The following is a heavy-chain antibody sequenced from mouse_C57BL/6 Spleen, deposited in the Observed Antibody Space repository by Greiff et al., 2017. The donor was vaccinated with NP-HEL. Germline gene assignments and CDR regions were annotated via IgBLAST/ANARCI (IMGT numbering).Heavy chain of an antibody. CDR3: ARRLDSSGYYFDY. D-gene: IGHD3-2*02. Sequence: VQLQQPGAELVKPGASVKLSCKASGYTFTSYWMQWVKQRPGQGLEWIGEIDPSDSYTNYNQKFKGKATLTVDTSSSTAYMQLSSLTSEDSAVYYCARRLDSSGYYFDYWGQGTTLTVSS. J-gene: IGHJ2*01. CDR2: IDPSDSYT. CDR1: GYTFTSYW. V-gene: IGHV1-50*01.